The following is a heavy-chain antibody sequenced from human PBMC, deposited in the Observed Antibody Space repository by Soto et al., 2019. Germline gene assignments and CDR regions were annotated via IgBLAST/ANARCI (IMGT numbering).Heavy chain of an antibody. CDR1: GFSITSPGMS. V-gene: IGHV2-70*13. J-gene: IGHJ6*02. CDR3: ARSIRGPRKFNGMDV. CDR2: IERDDDDK. D-gene: IGHD1-20*01. Sequence: GPTLVNPTETLALTCTFSGFSITSPGMSVSWIRQPPGRALEWLALIERDDDDKYYSTSLKTRLTISKDTRKNQVVLTMANMDPADTATYYCARSIRGPRKFNGMDVWGQGTTVTVSS.